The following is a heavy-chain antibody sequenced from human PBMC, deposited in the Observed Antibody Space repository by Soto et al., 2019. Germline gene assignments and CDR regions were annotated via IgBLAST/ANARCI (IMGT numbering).Heavy chain of an antibody. Sequence: TGGSLRLSCAASGFTFSSYAMSWVRQATGKGLEWVSAISGSGGSTYYADSVKGRFTISRDNSKNTLYLQMNSLRAEDTAVYYCAKTGSGWYGVSQFYYMDVWGKGTTVTVSS. CDR1: GFTFSSYA. CDR3: AKTGSGWYGVSQFYYMDV. J-gene: IGHJ6*03. D-gene: IGHD6-19*01. CDR2: ISGSGGST. V-gene: IGHV3-23*01.